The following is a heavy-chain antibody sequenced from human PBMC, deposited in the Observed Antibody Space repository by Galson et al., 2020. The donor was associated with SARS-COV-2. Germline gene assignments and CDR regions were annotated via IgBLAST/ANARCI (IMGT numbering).Heavy chain of an antibody. J-gene: IGHJ4*02. D-gene: IGHD2-15*01. Sequence: SQASQTLSLTCAVYGGSFIGHYWNWIRQSPRKGLQWVGEINHSGSTEYISSLKSRITRSVDRSKNQCSLRLRSGPAADTAVYYSVRASRPPVVSVFIGGPNNFDDWGQGTLVNVSS. CDR3: VRASRPPVVSVFIGGPNNFDD. CDR1: GGSFIGHY. CDR2: INHSGST. V-gene: IGHV4-34*01.